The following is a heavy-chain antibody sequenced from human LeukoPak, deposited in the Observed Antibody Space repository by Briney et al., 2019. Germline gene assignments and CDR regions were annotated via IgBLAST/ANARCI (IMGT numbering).Heavy chain of an antibody. CDR1: GFPFSEYS. J-gene: IGHJ4*02. CDR2: IGISSGNT. D-gene: IGHD1-1*01. V-gene: IGHV3-11*06. CDR3: ARDHNYAFDN. Sequence: GGSLRLSCAASGFPFSEYSMNWVRQAPGKGLESISYIGISSGNTKYADSVKGRFTVSGDNARNSLYLQMNSLRVEDTAVYYCARDHNYAFDNWGQGTLVTVSS.